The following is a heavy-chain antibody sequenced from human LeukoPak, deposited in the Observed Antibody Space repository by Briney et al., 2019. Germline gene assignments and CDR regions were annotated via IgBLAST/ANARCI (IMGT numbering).Heavy chain of an antibody. J-gene: IGHJ4*02. CDR1: GDSVSTNTAA. CDR2: TYYRSKWYS. Sequence: SQTLSLTCAISGDSVSTNTAAWGWVRQSPSRGLEWLGRTYYRSKWYSDSAVSVRGRITIDPDTSKNQFSLQLTSVTPEDTAVYYCVRYTGWFYFDYWSQGSLVTVSS. CDR3: VRYTGWFYFDY. D-gene: IGHD6-19*01. V-gene: IGHV6-1*01.